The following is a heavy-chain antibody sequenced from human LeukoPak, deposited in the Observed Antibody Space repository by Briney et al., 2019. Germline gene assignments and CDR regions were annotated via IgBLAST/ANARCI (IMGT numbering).Heavy chain of an antibody. CDR1: GYTFTSYG. Sequence: ASVKVSCKASGYTFTSYGISWVRQAPGQGLEWMGWISAYNGNTNYAQKLQGRVTMTTDTSTSTAYMELRSLRSDDTAVYYCARSTTGIAAAGTYPYYFDYGGQGTLVTVSS. D-gene: IGHD6-13*01. CDR2: ISAYNGNT. J-gene: IGHJ4*02. V-gene: IGHV1-18*04. CDR3: ARSTTGIAAAGTYPYYFDY.